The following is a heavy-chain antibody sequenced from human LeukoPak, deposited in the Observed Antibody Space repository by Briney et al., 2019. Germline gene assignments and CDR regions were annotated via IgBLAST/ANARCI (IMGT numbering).Heavy chain of an antibody. CDR1: GGSISSGGSS. CDR2: ISQSGST. D-gene: IGHD6-19*01. J-gene: IGHJ4*02. V-gene: IGHV4-30-2*01. CDR3: ARVAVAGRPVDY. Sequence: PSQTLSLICAVSGGSISSGGSSWRWIRQPPGKGLEWIGYISQSGSTYYNPSLKSRITMSVDRSNNQFSLKLSSMTAADTAVYYCARVAVAGRPVDYWGQGTLVTVSS.